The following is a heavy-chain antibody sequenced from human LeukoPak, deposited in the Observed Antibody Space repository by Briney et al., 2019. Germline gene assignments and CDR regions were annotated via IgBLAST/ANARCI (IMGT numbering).Heavy chain of an antibody. J-gene: IGHJ6*03. CDR1: GGTFSGYY. CDR2: SNDSGGT. V-gene: IGHV4-34*01. CDR3: ARLSVIVGAALEYYYYYMDV. Sequence: PSETLSLTCAVYGGTFSGYYWSWIRQPPGKRLEWVGESNDSGGTNYNPSLKSRVTISADKSKNQVSLRLTSVTAADTAVYYCARLSVIVGAALEYYYYYMDVWGQGTTVTVSS. D-gene: IGHD1-26*01.